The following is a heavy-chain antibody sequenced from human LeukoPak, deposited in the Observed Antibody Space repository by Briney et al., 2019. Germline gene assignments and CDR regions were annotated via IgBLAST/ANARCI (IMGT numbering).Heavy chain of an antibody. V-gene: IGHV1-69*13. CDR2: IIPMFDTA. CDR3: ARGGITMVRGVITPYYFDY. CDR1: GDTFSSYA. J-gene: IGHJ4*02. Sequence: SVKVSCKASGDTFSSYAISWVRQAPGQGLEWMGGIIPMFDTANYAQKFQGRVTITADESTSTAYMDLSSLRSEDTAVYYCARGGITMVRGVITPYYFDYWGQGTLVTVSS. D-gene: IGHD3-10*01.